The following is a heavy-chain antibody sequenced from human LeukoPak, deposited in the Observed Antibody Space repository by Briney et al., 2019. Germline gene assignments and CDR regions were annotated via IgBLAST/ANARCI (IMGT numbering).Heavy chain of an antibody. D-gene: IGHD6-13*01. CDR1: GDSVSSNSAA. Sequence: SQTLSLTCAISGDSVSSNSAAWNWIRQSPSRGLEWLGRTYYRSKWYNDYAVSVTSRITINPDTSKNQFSLQLTSVTPEDTAVYYCARAYFLAAAGTVHFDYWGQGTLVTVSS. V-gene: IGHV6-1*01. CDR2: TYYRSKWYN. J-gene: IGHJ4*02. CDR3: ARAYFLAAAGTVHFDY.